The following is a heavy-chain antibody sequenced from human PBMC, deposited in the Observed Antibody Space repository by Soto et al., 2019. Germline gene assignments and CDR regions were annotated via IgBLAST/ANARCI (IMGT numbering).Heavy chain of an antibody. CDR1: GGSISSYY. Sequence: PSETLSLTCTVSGGSISSYYWSWIRQPPGKGLEWIGYIYYSGSTNYNPSLTSRVTISVDTSKNQFSLKLSSVTAADTAVYYCARALQPGDYDYWGQGTLVTVSS. J-gene: IGHJ4*02. D-gene: IGHD4-17*01. CDR2: IYYSGST. CDR3: ARALQPGDYDY. V-gene: IGHV4-59*01.